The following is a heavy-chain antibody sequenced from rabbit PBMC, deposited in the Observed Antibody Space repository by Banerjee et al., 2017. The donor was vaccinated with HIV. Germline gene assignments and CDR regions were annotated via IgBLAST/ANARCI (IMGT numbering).Heavy chain of an antibody. D-gene: IGHD1-1*01. CDR1: GIDFSSYYM. J-gene: IGHJ4*01. V-gene: IGHV1S45*01. CDR3: ASGYSDVYFNL. CDR2: INTISGDT. Sequence: QEQLVESGGGLVTLGGSLKLSCKASGIDFSSYYMSWVRQAPGKGLEWIACINTISGDTVYATWAKGRFTISKASWTTVTLQMTSLTAADTATYFCASGYSDVYFNLWGPGTLVTVS.